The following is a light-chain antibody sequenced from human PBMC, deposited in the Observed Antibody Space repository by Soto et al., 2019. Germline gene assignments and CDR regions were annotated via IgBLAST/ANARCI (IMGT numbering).Light chain of an antibody. CDR2: DVT. V-gene: IGLV2-11*01. Sequence: QSVLTQPRSVSGSPGQSVTISCNGSSSDVGGSKFVSWYQQHPVKAPKLVIDDVTKRPSGVPDRFSGSKSGNTASLTISGLQADDEADYYCCSYAGNSLWVFGGGTKLTVL. CDR3: CSYAGNSLWV. J-gene: IGLJ3*02. CDR1: SSDVGGSKF.